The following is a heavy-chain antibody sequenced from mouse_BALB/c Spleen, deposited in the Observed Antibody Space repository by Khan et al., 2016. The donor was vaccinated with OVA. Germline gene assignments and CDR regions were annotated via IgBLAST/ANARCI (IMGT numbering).Heavy chain of an antibody. Sequence: EVELVASGGGLVQPGGSRKLSCAASGFTFSGFGMHWVRQAPEKGLEWVAFIGSGSSTIYYADTVKGRFTISRDNPKKTLFLQMTSLRSEDTAMYFCARTGYYYFDYWGQGTTLTVSS. CDR2: IGSGSSTI. CDR3: ARTGYYYFDY. CDR1: GFTFSGFG. V-gene: IGHV5-17*02. D-gene: IGHD2-3*01. J-gene: IGHJ2*01.